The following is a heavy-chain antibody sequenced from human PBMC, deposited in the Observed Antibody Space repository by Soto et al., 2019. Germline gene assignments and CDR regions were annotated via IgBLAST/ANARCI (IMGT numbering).Heavy chain of an antibody. V-gene: IGHV3-7*01. CDR1: VFSFSSYD. CDR3: AKWGGARSAY. Sequence: GGSLRLSCAASVFSFSSYDMSLVRQGQGKGLECVSNVNEDGSEKYYVDSVKGRFTVSRDNAKNSLYLQMNSLRAEDTAVYYCAKWGGARSAYWAQGTTVTVSS. J-gene: IGHJ4*02. D-gene: IGHD1-26*01. CDR2: VNEDGSEK.